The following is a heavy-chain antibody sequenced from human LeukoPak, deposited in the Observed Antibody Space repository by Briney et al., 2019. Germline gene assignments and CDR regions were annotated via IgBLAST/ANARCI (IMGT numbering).Heavy chain of an antibody. CDR2: ITSSGSTI. Sequence: GGSVRLSCAASGFTFSSYEMNWVRQAPGKGLEWVSYITSSGSTIYYADSVKGRFTISRDNSKNTLYLQMNSLRAEDTAVYYCAKSFGPVIAAAGTGADWGQGTLVTVSS. CDR3: AKSFGPVIAAAGTGAD. J-gene: IGHJ4*02. V-gene: IGHV3-48*03. CDR1: GFTFSSYE. D-gene: IGHD6-13*01.